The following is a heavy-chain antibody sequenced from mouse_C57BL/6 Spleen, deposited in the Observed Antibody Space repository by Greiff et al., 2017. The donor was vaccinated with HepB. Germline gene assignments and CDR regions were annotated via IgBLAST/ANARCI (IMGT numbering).Heavy chain of an antibody. Sequence: EVKLMESGGDLVKPGGSLKLSCAASGITFSSYGMSWVRQTPDKRLEWVATISSGGSYTYYPDSVKGRFTISRDNAKNTLYLQMSSLKSEDTAMYYCARHDGGYYYFDYWGQGTTLTVSS. CDR3: ARHDGGYYYFDY. D-gene: IGHD2-3*01. CDR2: ISSGGSYT. V-gene: IGHV5-6*01. CDR1: GITFSSYG. J-gene: IGHJ2*01.